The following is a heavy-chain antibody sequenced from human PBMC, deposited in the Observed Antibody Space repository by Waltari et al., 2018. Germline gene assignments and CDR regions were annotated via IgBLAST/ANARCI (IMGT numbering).Heavy chain of an antibody. CDR3: ARGRLANNFDY. D-gene: IGHD6-19*01. CDR2: IYYSGST. Sequence: QLQLQESGPGLVKPSETLSLTCTVSGGPISSSSYYWGWIRQPPGKGLEWIGSIYYSGSTYYNPSLKSRVTISVDTSKNQFSLKLSSVTAADTAVYYCARGRLANNFDYWGQGTLVTVSS. V-gene: IGHV4-39*01. J-gene: IGHJ4*02. CDR1: GGPISSSSYY.